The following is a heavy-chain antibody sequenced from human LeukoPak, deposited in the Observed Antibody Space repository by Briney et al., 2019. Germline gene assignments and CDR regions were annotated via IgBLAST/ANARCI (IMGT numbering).Heavy chain of an antibody. CDR3: AKAPYGSGKNNFDD. CDR2: IKTDGSEK. CDR1: GFTFSSSW. Sequence: GGSLRLSCAASGFTFSSSWMSWVRQAPGKGLEWLANIKTDGSEKFYVDSVRGRFTISRDNSKNTLYLQVNSLRAEDTAVYYCAKAPYGSGKNNFDDWGRGTLVTVSS. J-gene: IGHJ4*02. V-gene: IGHV3-7*05. D-gene: IGHD3-10*01.